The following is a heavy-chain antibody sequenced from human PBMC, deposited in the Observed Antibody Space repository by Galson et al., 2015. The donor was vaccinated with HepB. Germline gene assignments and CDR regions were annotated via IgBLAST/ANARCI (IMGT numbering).Heavy chain of an antibody. CDR3: ASFMEADYQLLFQGGYYYYGMDV. CDR2: ISSSSSYI. Sequence: SLRLSCAGSGFTFSGSAMNWVRQAPGKGLEWVSSISSSSSYIYYADSVKGRFTISRDNAKNSLYLQMNSLRAEDTAVYYCASFMEADYQLLFQGGYYYYGMDVWGQGTTVTVPS. J-gene: IGHJ6*02. V-gene: IGHV3-21*01. CDR1: GFTFSGSA. D-gene: IGHD2-2*01.